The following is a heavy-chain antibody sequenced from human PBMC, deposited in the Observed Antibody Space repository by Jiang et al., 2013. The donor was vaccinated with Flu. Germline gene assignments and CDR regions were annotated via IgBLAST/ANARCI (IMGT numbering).Heavy chain of an antibody. CDR2: IYWDDDK. CDR3: AHILSYYYDASGFNYYFDY. CDR1: GFSLSTSGVG. V-gene: IGHV2-5*02. Sequence: KPTQTLTLTCTFSGFSLSTSGVGVGWIRQPTGKALDWLALIYWDDDKRYSPSLKNRLAITKGTSKNQVVLTMTNMDPVDTATYYCAHILSYYYDASGFNYYFDYWGQGTLVTVSS. J-gene: IGHJ4*02. D-gene: IGHD3-22*01.